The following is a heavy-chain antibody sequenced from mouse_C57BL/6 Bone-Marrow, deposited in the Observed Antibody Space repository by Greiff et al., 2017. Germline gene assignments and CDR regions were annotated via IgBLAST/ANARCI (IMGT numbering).Heavy chain of an antibody. V-gene: IGHV2-2*01. Sequence: VQLQESGPGLVQPSQSLSITCTVSGFSLTSYGVHWVRQSPGKGLEWLGVIWSGGSTDYNAAFISRLSISKDNSKSQVFFKMNSLQADDTAIYCCARNYYLEAYYYGSSPMGDWGKGTSVTVSS. D-gene: IGHD1-1*01. J-gene: IGHJ4*01. CDR1: GFSLTSYG. CDR3: ARNYYLEAYYYGSSPMGD. CDR2: IWSGGST.